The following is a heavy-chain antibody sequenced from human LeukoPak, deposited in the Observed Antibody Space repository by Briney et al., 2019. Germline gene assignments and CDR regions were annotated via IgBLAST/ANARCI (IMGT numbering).Heavy chain of an antibody. CDR1: GYTFTSYD. CDR2: MNPNSGNT. D-gene: IGHD5-18*01. V-gene: IGHV1-8*01. Sequence: ASVKVSCKASGYTFTSYDINWVRQATGQGLEWMGWMNPNSGNTGYAQKFQGRVTMTRNTSISTAYMELSSLRSEDTAVYYCAKGGMGIQLWNLFDYWGQGTLVTVSS. CDR3: AKGGMGIQLWNLFDY. J-gene: IGHJ4*02.